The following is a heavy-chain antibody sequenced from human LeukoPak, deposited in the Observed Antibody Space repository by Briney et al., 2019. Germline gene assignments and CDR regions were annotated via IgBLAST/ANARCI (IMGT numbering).Heavy chain of an antibody. CDR3: ATAEYYYGSGSSSFDP. CDR2: INHSGST. Sequence: PSETLSLTCAVYGGSFSGYYWSWIRQPPGKGLEWIGEINHSGSTHYNPSLKSRVTISVDTSKNQFSLKLSSVTAADTAVYYCATAEYYYGSGSSSFDPWGQGTLVTVSS. J-gene: IGHJ5*02. V-gene: IGHV4-34*01. D-gene: IGHD3-10*01. CDR1: GGSFSGYY.